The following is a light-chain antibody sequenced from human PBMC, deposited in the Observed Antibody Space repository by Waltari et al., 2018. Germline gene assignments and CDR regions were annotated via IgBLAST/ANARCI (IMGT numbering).Light chain of an antibody. Sequence: EIVLTQSPATLYLSPGERATLSCRASQSVGRHLAWFQQKPGQAPRLLIFDASSRATGIPGRFSGSGSGTDFTLTIAGLEPEDFAVYYCQQRNTWPRTFGGGTKVEIK. V-gene: IGKV3-11*01. CDR3: QQRNTWPRT. CDR1: QSVGRH. J-gene: IGKJ4*01. CDR2: DAS.